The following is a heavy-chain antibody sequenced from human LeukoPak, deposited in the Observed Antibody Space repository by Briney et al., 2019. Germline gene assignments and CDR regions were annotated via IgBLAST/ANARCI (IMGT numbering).Heavy chain of an antibody. Sequence: PSQTLSLTCPVSAGSISSSSYYWGWLRQPPGKGLEWIGSIYYSGSTYYNPPLKSRVTISVDTSKNQFSLKLSSVTAADTAVYYCARTQDYGDSLRDYWGQGTLVTVSS. CDR1: AGSISSSSYY. V-gene: IGHV4-39*01. D-gene: IGHD4-17*01. CDR2: IYYSGST. J-gene: IGHJ4*02. CDR3: ARTQDYGDSLRDY.